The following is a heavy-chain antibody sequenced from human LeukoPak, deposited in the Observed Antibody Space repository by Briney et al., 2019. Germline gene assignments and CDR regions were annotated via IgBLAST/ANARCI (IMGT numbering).Heavy chain of an antibody. CDR3: AKDRMYYYDSSPDY. CDR2: ISYDGSNV. J-gene: IGHJ4*02. Sequence: GGSLRLSCAASGFTFSNYVIHWVRQAPGKGLEWVALISYDGSNVYYADSVKGRFTVSRDNSKNTLYLQMNSLRAEDTAVYYCAKDRMYYYDSSPDYWGQGTLVTVSS. D-gene: IGHD3-22*01. V-gene: IGHV3-30*18. CDR1: GFTFSNYV.